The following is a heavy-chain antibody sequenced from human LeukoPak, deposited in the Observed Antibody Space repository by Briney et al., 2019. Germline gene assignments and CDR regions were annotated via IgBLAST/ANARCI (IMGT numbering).Heavy chain of an antibody. Sequence: PGGSLRLSCAASGFTFSSYSMNWVRQAPGKGLEWVSSISSSSSYIYYADSVKGRFTISRDNSKNKLYLQMNSLRAEDTAIYYCAKDWDWELLIFDYWGQGTLVTVSS. D-gene: IGHD1-26*01. CDR2: ISSSSSYI. CDR3: AKDWDWELLIFDY. J-gene: IGHJ4*02. CDR1: GFTFSSYS. V-gene: IGHV3-21*04.